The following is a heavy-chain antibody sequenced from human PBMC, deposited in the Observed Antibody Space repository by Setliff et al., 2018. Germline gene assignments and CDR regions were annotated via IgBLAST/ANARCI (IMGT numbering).Heavy chain of an antibody. Sequence: GESLKISCKGPEYSFTNYWIGWVRQMPGKGLEWMGVIYPGDSDTRYSPSFQGQVTISADKSINTAYLQWSSLKASDTAIYYCTRHEDRNKCTSSSCYRENDAFDVWGKGAMVTVSS. D-gene: IGHD2-2*01. J-gene: IGHJ3*01. CDR1: EYSFTNYW. V-gene: IGHV5-51*01. CDR3: TRHEDRNKCTSSSCYRENDAFDV. CDR2: IYPGDSDT.